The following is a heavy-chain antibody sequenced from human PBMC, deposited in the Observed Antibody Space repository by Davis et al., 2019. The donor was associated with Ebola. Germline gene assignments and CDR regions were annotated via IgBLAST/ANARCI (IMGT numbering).Heavy chain of an antibody. V-gene: IGHV1-8*01. CDR3: ARGLTLTLIAARQDNWFDP. Sequence: ASSVKVSCKASGYTLTSYDINWVRQATGHGLEWLGWMNPNSGNTGYAQKFQGRVTMTRNTSISTAYMELSSLRSEDTAVYYWARGLTLTLIAARQDNWFDPWGQGTLVTVSS. J-gene: IGHJ5*02. CDR2: MNPNSGNT. D-gene: IGHD6-6*01. CDR1: GYTLTSYD.